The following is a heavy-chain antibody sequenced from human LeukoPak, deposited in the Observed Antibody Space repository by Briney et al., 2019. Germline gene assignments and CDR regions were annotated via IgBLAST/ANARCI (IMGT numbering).Heavy chain of an antibody. CDR2: IYYTGKN. Sequence: SETLSLTCAVSGGSINSHYWGWIRQPPGKGLQWIGDIYYTGKNNYNPSLKSRVTISLDTSTDHLSLNLTSVVAADTAIYYCVRRDTGWNYFDYWGQGILVTVSS. V-gene: IGHV4-59*08. J-gene: IGHJ4*02. CDR1: GGSINSHY. D-gene: IGHD6-19*01. CDR3: VRRDTGWNYFDY.